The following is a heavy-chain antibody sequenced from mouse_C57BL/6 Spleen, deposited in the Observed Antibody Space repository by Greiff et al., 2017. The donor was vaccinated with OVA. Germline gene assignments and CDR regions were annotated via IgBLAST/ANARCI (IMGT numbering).Heavy chain of an antibody. CDR1: GFSLTSYG. Sequence: VQLQQSGPGLVQPSQSLSITCTVSGFSLTSYGVHWVRQSPGKGLEWLGVIWRGGSTDYNAAFMSRLSITKDNSKSQVFFKMNSLQADDTAIYYCEASMVTVYYAMDYWGQGTSVTVSS. CDR2: IWRGGST. D-gene: IGHD2-1*01. J-gene: IGHJ4*01. CDR3: EASMVTVYYAMDY. V-gene: IGHV2-5*01.